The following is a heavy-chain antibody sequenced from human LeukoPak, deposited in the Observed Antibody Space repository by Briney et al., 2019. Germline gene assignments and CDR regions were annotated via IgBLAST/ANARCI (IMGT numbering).Heavy chain of an antibody. D-gene: IGHD5-18*01. CDR3: ARARGTAIHDY. J-gene: IGHJ4*02. V-gene: IGHV3-33*01. CDR2: IWYDGSNK. Sequence: GRALRVSCAASGFTFSSYGMHWVRQAPGKELEWVAVIWYDGSNKYYADSVKGRFTISRDNSKNTLYLQMNSLRAEDTAVYYCARARGTAIHDYWGQGTLVTVSS. CDR1: GFTFSSYG.